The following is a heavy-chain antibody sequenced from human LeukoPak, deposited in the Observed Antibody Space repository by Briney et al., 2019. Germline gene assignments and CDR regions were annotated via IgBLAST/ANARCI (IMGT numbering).Heavy chain of an antibody. J-gene: IGHJ5*02. D-gene: IGHD3-10*01. CDR3: ARDRGTLGFNWFDP. Sequence: GGSLRLSCAASGFTFSDYYMSWIRQAPGKGLEWISYIDSSSGTKAYVDSVKGRFTISRDNAKKSVYLQMNSLRVEDTAVYYCARDRGTLGFNWFDPWGQGTLVTVSS. CDR2: IDSSSGTK. V-gene: IGHV3-11*04. CDR1: GFTFSDYY.